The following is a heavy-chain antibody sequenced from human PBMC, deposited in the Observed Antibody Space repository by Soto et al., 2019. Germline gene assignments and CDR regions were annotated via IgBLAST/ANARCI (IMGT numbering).Heavy chain of an antibody. CDR2: INPDNANT. CDR1: GYTFISRA. J-gene: IGHJ4*02. V-gene: IGHV1-3*01. D-gene: IGHD2-15*01. CDR3: ARDPGSGHYFDY. Sequence: QVQLVQSGAEVKKPGASVKISCEASGYTFISRALHWVRQAPGQRLEWMGWINPDNANTKYSQNFQGRVTFTRDTYATTAYMELSILRAEDTAVYCCARDPGSGHYFDYWGQGTLVTVSS.